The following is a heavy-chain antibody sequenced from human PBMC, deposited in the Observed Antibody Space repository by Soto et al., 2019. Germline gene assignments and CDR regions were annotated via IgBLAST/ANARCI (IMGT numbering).Heavy chain of an antibody. Sequence: GGSLRLSCASSGFTLSMSAVNWVRQAPGKGLEWVSYISDSGGRTYYADSVKGRFTISRDRSKNTVSLQMDSLRAEDTAVYYCAKDRGIIVKAGDAFDVWGQGTKVTVSS. CDR3: AKDRGIIVKAGDAFDV. CDR2: ISDSGGRT. V-gene: IGHV3-23*01. D-gene: IGHD3-16*02. CDR1: GFTLSMSA. J-gene: IGHJ3*01.